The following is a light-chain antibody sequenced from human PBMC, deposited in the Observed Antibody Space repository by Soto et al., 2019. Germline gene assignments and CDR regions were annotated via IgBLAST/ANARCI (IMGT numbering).Light chain of an antibody. CDR3: HQTYNTPYT. Sequence: DIQMTQSPSSLSASVGDRVTITCRASQSISTYLQWYQQRPGKAPQLLIYGASGLQSGVPSRFIGRGSGTEFTLTISSLQPEDFASYYCHQTYNTPYTFGQGTKVEIK. V-gene: IGKV1-39*01. CDR2: GAS. CDR1: QSISTY. J-gene: IGKJ2*01.